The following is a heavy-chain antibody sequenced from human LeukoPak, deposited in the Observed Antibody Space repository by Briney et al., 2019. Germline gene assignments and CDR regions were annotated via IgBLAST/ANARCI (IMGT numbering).Heavy chain of an antibody. J-gene: IGHJ3*02. CDR1: GYSFTSYW. CDR2: IYPGDSDT. V-gene: IGHV5-51*01. CDR3: ARSRPTTVTPEGSAFDI. D-gene: IGHD4-17*01. Sequence: GESLKISCKGSGYSFTSYWIGWVRQMPGKGLEWMGIIYPGDSDTRYSPSFQGQVTISADKSISTAYLQWSSLKASDTAMYYCARSRPTTVTPEGSAFDIWGQGTMVTVPS.